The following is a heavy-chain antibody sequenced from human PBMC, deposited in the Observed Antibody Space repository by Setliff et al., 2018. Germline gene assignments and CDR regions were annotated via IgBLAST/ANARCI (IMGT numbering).Heavy chain of an antibody. V-gene: IGHV1-18*04. CDR3: ARSPPNRGSGSGWYGDF. CDR1: GNRFTDYF. D-gene: IGHD6-19*01. CDR2: ISAYDGNT. J-gene: IGHJ4*02. Sequence: ASVKVSCKASGNRFTDYFLHWVRQAPGQGLEWMGWISAYDGNTRFAQNFQGRVTLTTDTPTSTAYMELRGLISDDTAVYYCARSPPNRGSGSGWYGDFWGQGTLVTVSS.